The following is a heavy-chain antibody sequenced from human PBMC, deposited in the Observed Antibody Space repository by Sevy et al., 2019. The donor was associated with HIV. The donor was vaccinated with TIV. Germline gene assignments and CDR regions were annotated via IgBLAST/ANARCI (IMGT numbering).Heavy chain of an antibody. CDR1: GYTFTGHY. V-gene: IGHV1-2*02. Sequence: ASVKVSCKASGYTFTGHYMHWVRQAPGQGLEWMGWINCNSGGTNYAQKFQGRVTKTRDTSITTIYMELSRLTSDDTGVYYCVRDVGYCSRTTCSYNYFDPWGQGTLVTVSS. J-gene: IGHJ5*02. CDR3: VRDVGYCSRTTCSYNYFDP. CDR2: INCNSGGT. D-gene: IGHD2-2*01.